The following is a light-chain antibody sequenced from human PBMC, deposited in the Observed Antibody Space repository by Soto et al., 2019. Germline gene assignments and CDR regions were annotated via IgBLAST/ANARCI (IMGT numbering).Light chain of an antibody. CDR1: QSISSN. J-gene: IGKJ4*01. CDR3: LQDYNYPLT. CDR2: AAS. V-gene: IGKV1-6*01. Sequence: IQMTQSPSSLSASVGDRVTITCRASQSISSNLNWYQQKPGKAPKLLIYAASSLQSGVPSRFSGSGSGTDFTLTISSLQPEDFATYYCLQDYNYPLTFGGGTKVDNK.